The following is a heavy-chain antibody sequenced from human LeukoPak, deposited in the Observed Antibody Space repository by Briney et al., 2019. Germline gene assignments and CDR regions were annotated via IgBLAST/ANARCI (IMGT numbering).Heavy chain of an antibody. CDR1: GFTFDNYA. D-gene: IGHD1-26*01. CDR3: AKAPSGTYPRLFDY. Sequence: GGSLRLSCATSGFTFDNYAMHWVRQAPGKGLEWVAFIRYDGSNKYYADSVKGRFTISRDNSKNTLYLQMNSLRAEDTAVYYCAKAPSGTYPRLFDYWGQGTLVTVSS. J-gene: IGHJ4*02. V-gene: IGHV3-30*02. CDR2: IRYDGSNK.